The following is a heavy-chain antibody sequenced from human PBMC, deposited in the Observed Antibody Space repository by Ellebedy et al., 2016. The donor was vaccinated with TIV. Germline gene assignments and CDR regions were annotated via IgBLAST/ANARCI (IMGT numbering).Heavy chain of an antibody. J-gene: IGHJ3*01. Sequence: GGSLRLSXEASGLIVIHASMTWVRQAPGKGLEWIGRIQSRSEGGTVAYAAPVQGRFIISRDESENKLFLQMYSLRTEDTGVYYCNTGWAYDDWGQGTRVTVSS. V-gene: IGHV3-15*05. CDR2: IQSRSEGGTV. CDR3: NTGWAYDD. CDR1: GLIVIHAS.